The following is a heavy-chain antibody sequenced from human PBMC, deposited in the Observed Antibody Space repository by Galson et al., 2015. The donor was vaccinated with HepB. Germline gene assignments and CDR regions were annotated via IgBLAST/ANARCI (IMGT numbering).Heavy chain of an antibody. J-gene: IGHJ5*02. V-gene: IGHV3-30-3*01. D-gene: IGHD5-18*01. CDR1: GFTFSNYA. CDR3: ARGGDTAMVIVYHWFDP. Sequence: SLRLSCAASGFTFSNYAIHWVRQAPGKGLEWVALISYDGNNKYYADSVKGRFTISRDNSKSTLYLQMNSLRAEDTAVYYCARGGDTAMVIVYHWFDPWGRGTLVTVSS. CDR2: ISYDGNNK.